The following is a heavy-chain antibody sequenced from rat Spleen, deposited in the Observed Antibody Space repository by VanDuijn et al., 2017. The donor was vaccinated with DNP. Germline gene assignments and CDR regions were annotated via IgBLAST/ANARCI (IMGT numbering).Heavy chain of an antibody. CDR2: ISPSGGGT. Sequence: EVQLVESGGGLVQPGNSLKLSCAASGFTFSDYNMAWVRQAPKKGLEWVTSISPSGGGTYYRHSVKGRFTISRDNANHTLYLQMDSLRSEDTATYYCATSPGPNWFAYWGQGTLVTVSS. V-gene: IGHV5S23*01. J-gene: IGHJ3*01. CDR3: ATSPGPNWFAY. D-gene: IGHD1-4*01. CDR1: GFTFSDYN.